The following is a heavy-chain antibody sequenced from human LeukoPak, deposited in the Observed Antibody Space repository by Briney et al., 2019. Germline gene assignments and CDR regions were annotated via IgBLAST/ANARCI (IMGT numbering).Heavy chain of an antibody. D-gene: IGHD6-13*01. CDR2: INQDGSEK. CDR3: TRDRAAAGDY. J-gene: IGHJ4*02. Sequence: GGSLRLTCAASGYTFSNYWMRWVSQPPGKGREGVANINQDGSEKYYVDSVKGRFTISTDNTKNSLYLHMNSLRAEDTAVYYCTRDRAAAGDYCGRGTLVTVSA. V-gene: IGHV3-7*01. CDR1: GYTFSNYW.